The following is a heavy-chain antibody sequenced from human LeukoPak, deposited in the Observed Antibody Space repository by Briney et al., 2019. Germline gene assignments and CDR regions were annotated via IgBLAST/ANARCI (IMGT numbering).Heavy chain of an antibody. J-gene: IGHJ4*02. D-gene: IGHD1-20*01. CDR2: IIPILGIA. CDR1: GGTFSSYA. V-gene: IGHV1-69*04. Sequence: SVKVSCKASGGTFSSYAISWVRQAPGQGLEWMGRIIPILGIANYAQKFQGRVTITADKSTSTAYMELSSLRSEDTAVYYCATHLTGTTGSFDYWGQGTLVTVSS. CDR3: ATHLTGTTGSFDY.